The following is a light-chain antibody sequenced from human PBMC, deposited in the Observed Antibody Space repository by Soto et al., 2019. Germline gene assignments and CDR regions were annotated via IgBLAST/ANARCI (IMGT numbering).Light chain of an antibody. CDR1: QSVSSY. J-gene: IGKJ2*01. V-gene: IGKV3-11*01. Sequence: EIVLTQSPATLSLSPGERATLSCRASQSVSSYLAWYQQKPGQAPRLLIYDASNRATGIPARFSGSGSGTDFTLTIRSLKTEDFAVYYCQQRSNWPPYTFGQGTKLEIK. CDR3: QQRSNWPPYT. CDR2: DAS.